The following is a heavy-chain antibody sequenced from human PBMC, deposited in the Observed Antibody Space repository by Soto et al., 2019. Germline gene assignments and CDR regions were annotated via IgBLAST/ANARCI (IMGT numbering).Heavy chain of an antibody. CDR2: INPLPTSGST. V-gene: IGHV1-46*01. J-gene: IGHJ4*02. CDR3: ARGLAAAAY. Sequence: QVQLVQPGAEVKKPGASVKVSCKASGYIFTNYYIHWVRQAPGQGLEWMAIINPLPTSGSTNYAQKFQGRVTVTRDTSTSTVYLELSSLRSDDTAVYYCARGLAAAAYWGQGTLVTVSS. D-gene: IGHD6-13*01. CDR1: GYIFTNYY.